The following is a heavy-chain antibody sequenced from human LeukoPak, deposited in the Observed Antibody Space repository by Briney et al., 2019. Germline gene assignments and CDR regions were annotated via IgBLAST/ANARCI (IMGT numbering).Heavy chain of an antibody. Sequence: PSETLSLTCTVSGYSISSGYYWGWIRQPPGKGLEWIGSIYHSGSTYYNPSLKGRVTISVDTSKNQFSLKLSSVTAADTAVYYCARDPHYTPFDYWGQGTLVTVSS. CDR3: ARDPHYTPFDY. CDR1: GYSISSGYY. CDR2: IYHSGST. D-gene: IGHD4-11*01. V-gene: IGHV4-38-2*02. J-gene: IGHJ4*02.